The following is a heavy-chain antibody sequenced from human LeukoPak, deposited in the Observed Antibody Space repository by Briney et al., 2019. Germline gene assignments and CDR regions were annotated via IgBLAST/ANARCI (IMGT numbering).Heavy chain of an antibody. J-gene: IGHJ4*02. CDR3: ARGRIGWTTVVTPY. CDR2: MNPNSGNT. CDR1: GYTFTSYD. V-gene: IGHV1-8*01. D-gene: IGHD4-17*01. Sequence: VASVKVSCKASGYTFTSYDINWVRQATGQGLEWMGRMNPNSGNTGYAQKFQGRVTMTRNTSISTAYMELSSLRSEDTAVYYCARGRIGWTTVVTPYWGQGTLVTVSS.